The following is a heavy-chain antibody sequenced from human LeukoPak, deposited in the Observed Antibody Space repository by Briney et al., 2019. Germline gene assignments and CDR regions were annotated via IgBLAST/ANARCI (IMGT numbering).Heavy chain of an antibody. CDR2: ISGSGGST. CDR1: GFTFSSYD. CDR3: AKNTRSVVAASHTFDF. D-gene: IGHD2-15*01. J-gene: IGHJ4*02. V-gene: IGHV3-23*01. Sequence: SGGSLRLSCEASGFTFSSYDMSWVRQAPGKGLEWVSVISGSGGSTYYTDSVKRRFTISRDNSKNTLYLQMNRLRAEDTALYYCAKNTRSVVAASHTFDFWGQGTLVTVSS.